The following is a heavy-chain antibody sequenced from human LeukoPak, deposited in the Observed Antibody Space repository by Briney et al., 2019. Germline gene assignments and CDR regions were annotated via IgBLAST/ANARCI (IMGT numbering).Heavy chain of an antibody. V-gene: IGHV4-31*03. CDR1: GGSISSGGYY. CDR2: IYYSGST. J-gene: IGHJ4*02. D-gene: IGHD6-13*01. CDR3: ARQYSSSWYVADY. Sequence: SETLSLTCTVSGGSISSGGYYWSWIRQHPGKGLEWIGYIYYSGSTYYNPSLKSRVTISVDTSKSQFSLKLSSVTAADTAVYYCARQYSSSWYVADYWGQGTLVTVSP.